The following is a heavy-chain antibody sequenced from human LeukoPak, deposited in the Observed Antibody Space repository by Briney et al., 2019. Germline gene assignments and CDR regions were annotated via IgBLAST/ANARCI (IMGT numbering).Heavy chain of an antibody. CDR1: GGSISSGGYY. D-gene: IGHD3-10*01. CDR2: IYYSGST. V-gene: IGHV4-31*03. J-gene: IGHJ6*02. CDR3: ARLYGSGSLILTYYYGMDV. Sequence: SQTLSLTCTVSGGSISSGGYYWSWIRQHPGKGLEWIGYIYYSGSTYYNPSLKSRVTISVDTSKNRFSLKLSSVTAADTAVYYCARLYGSGSLILTYYYGMDVWGQGTTVTVSS.